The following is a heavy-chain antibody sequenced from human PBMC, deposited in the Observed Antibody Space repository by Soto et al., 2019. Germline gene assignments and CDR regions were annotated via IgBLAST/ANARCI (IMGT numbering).Heavy chain of an antibody. CDR2: ITYDGSSK. V-gene: IGHV3-30*04. CDR3: AKGVNIVVVPAAYYYYYYMDV. CDR1: GFTLSSYA. D-gene: IGHD2-2*01. J-gene: IGHJ6*03. Sequence: GGSLRLSCAASGFTLSSYAMHWVRQAPGKGLEWVAVITYDGSSKYYADSVKGRFTISRDNSKNTLYLQMNSLRAEDTAVYYCAKGVNIVVVPAAYYYYYYMDVWGKGTTVTVSS.